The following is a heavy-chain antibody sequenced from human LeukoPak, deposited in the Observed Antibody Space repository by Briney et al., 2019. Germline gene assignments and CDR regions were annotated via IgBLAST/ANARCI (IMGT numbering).Heavy chain of an antibody. CDR3: ARRAWRWLQLPFDY. Sequence: SETLSLTCTVSGGSTSSSSYYWGWIRQPPGKGLEWIGSIYYSGSTYYNSSLQSRVTISVHMSNNQFALKLSSVTAADTAVYYCARRAWRWLQLPFDYWGQGTLVTVSS. CDR2: IYYSGST. CDR1: GGSTSSSSYY. J-gene: IGHJ4*02. V-gene: IGHV4-39*06. D-gene: IGHD5-24*01.